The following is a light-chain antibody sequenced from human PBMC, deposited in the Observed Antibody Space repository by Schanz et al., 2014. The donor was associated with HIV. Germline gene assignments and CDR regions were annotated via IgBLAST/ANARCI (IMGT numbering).Light chain of an antibody. CDR1: DTDIGGHDY. J-gene: IGLJ3*02. V-gene: IGLV2-14*01. CDR2: EVS. Sequence: QSALTQPASVSGSPGQSITISCTGTDTDIGGHDYVSWYQQHPGKAPKIMIYEVSKRPSGVSNRFSGSKSGNTASLTISGLQAEDEADYYCSSYTSSSTQVFGGGTKLTVL. CDR3: SSYTSSSTQV.